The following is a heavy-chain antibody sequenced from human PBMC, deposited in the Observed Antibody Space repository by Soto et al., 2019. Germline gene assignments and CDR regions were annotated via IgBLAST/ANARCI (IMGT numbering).Heavy chain of an antibody. CDR2: IKSKTDGGTT. V-gene: IGHV3-15*07. CDR1: GFTFSNAW. J-gene: IGHJ6*02. CDR3: TRQLPPPAYYYYGMDV. D-gene: IGHD1-7*01. Sequence: EVQLVESGGGLVKPGGSLRLSCAASGFTFSNAWMNWVRQAPGKGLEWVGRIKSKTDGGTTDYAAPVKGRFTISRDDSKNTLYLQMNSLKTEDPAVYYCTRQLPPPAYYYYGMDVWGQGTTVTVSS.